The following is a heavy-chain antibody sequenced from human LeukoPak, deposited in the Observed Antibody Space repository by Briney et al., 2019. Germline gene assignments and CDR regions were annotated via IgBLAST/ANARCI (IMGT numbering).Heavy chain of an antibody. Sequence: SVKVSCKASGGTFSSYAISWVRQAPGQGLEWMGGIIPTFGTANYAQKFQGRVTITADKSTSTAYMELSSLRSEDTAVYYCARRNGDYYYYYMDVWGKGTTVTVSS. CDR3: ARRNGDYYYYYMDV. D-gene: IGHD2-8*01. J-gene: IGHJ6*03. CDR1: GGTFSSYA. V-gene: IGHV1-69*06. CDR2: IIPTFGTA.